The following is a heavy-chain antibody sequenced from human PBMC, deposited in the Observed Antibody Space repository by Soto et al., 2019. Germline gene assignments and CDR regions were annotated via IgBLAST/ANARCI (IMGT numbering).Heavy chain of an antibody. V-gene: IGHV3-30-3*01. D-gene: IGHD3-16*01. J-gene: IGHJ4*02. CDR2: ISYDGSNK. CDR1: GFTFSSYA. CDR3: ARMGGDRWLKVEEGFDY. Sequence: QVQLVESGGGVVQPGRSLRLSCAASGFTFSSYAMHWVRQAPGKGLEWVAVISYDGSNKYYADSVKGRFTISRDNSKNTLYLQMNSRRAEDTAVYYCARMGGDRWLKVEEGFDYWGQGTLVTVSS.